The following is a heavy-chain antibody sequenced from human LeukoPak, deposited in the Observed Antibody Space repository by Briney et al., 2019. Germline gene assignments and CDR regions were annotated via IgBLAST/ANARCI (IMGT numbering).Heavy chain of an antibody. D-gene: IGHD2-2*01. Sequence: SETLSLTCTVSGGSISSSGYYWGWIRQPPGTGLEWIGSISYSGRTYHNPSLKSRVTISVDTSKNQLSLKLTSVTAADTAVYYCARREVVLAAIGPGFDPWGRGTLVTVSS. CDR1: GGSISSSGYY. CDR3: ARREVVLAAIGPGFDP. J-gene: IGHJ5*02. V-gene: IGHV4-39*01. CDR2: ISYSGRT.